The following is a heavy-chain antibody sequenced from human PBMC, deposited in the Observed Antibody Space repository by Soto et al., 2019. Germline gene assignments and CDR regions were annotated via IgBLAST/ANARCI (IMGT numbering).Heavy chain of an antibody. CDR3: AKVDERWFGGPYGMDV. CDR2: ISGSGGST. D-gene: IGHD3-10*01. CDR1: GFTFSSYA. Sequence: PGGSLRLSCAASGFTFSSYAMSWVRQAPGKGLEWVSAISGSGGSTYCADSVKGRFTISRDNSKNTLYLQMNSLRAEDTAVYYCAKVDERWFGGPYGMDVWGQGTTVTVSS. V-gene: IGHV3-23*01. J-gene: IGHJ6*02.